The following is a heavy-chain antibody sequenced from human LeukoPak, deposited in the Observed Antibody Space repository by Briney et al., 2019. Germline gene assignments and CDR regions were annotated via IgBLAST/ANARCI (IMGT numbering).Heavy chain of an antibody. CDR3: ARAKVVVAAGIDY. D-gene: IGHD2-15*01. J-gene: IGHJ4*02. V-gene: IGHV1-2*02. Sequence: ASVKVSCKASGYTFTGYYMHWVRQAPGQGLEWMGWINPNSGGTNYAQKFQGRVTMTRDTSISTAYMELSRLRSGDTAVYYCARAKVVVAAGIDYWGQGTLVTVSS. CDR1: GYTFTGYY. CDR2: INPNSGGT.